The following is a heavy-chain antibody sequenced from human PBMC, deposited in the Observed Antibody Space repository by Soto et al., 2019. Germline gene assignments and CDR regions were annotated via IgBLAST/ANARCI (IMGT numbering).Heavy chain of an antibody. CDR2: ISGSGGST. D-gene: IGHD3-3*01. V-gene: IGHV3-23*01. CDR3: AKARAQYYDFWSGYPVDY. CDR1: GFTFSSYA. J-gene: IGHJ4*02. Sequence: EVQLLESGGGLVQPGGSLRLSCAASGFTFSSYAMSWVRQAPGKGLEWVSAISGSGGSTYYADSVKGRFTISRDNSKNTLYLQMNSLRAEDTALYYCAKARAQYYDFWSGYPVDYWGQGTLVTVSS.